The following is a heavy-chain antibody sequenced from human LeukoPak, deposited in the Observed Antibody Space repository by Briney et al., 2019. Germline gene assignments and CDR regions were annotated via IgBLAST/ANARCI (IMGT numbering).Heavy chain of an antibody. J-gene: IGHJ4*02. CDR3: ARDSYYDHSGGDFDY. Sequence: GGSLRLSCAASGFTFRSYGMHWVRQAPGKGLEWVAVIGYDGSNKYYADSVKGRFTISRDNSKNTLYLQMNSLRAEDTAMYYCARDSYYDHSGGDFDYWGQGTLVTVSS. CDR1: GFTFRSYG. D-gene: IGHD3-22*01. CDR2: IGYDGSNK. V-gene: IGHV3-33*01.